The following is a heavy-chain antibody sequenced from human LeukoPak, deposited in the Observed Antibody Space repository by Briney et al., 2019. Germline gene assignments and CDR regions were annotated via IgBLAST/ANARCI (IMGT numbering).Heavy chain of an antibody. D-gene: IGHD1-1*01. J-gene: IGHJ4*02. CDR2: IIPIFGTA. Sequence: ASVKVSCKASGYTSTNHDINWVRQATGQGLEWMGGIIPIFGTANYAQKFQGRVTITTDESTSTAYMELSSLRSEDTAVYYCARGPELERFDYWGQGTLVTVSS. V-gene: IGHV1-69*05. CDR1: GYTSTNHD. CDR3: ARGPELERFDY.